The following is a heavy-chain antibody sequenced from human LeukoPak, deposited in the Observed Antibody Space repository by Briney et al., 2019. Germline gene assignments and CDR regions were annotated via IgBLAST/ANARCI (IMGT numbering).Heavy chain of an antibody. CDR3: AKDPSTAADAFDI. J-gene: IGHJ3*02. V-gene: IGHV3-30*02. CDR2: IWYDGSNK. Sequence: GGSLRLSCAASGFTFSSYGMHWVRQAPGKGLEWVAFIWYDGSNKYYADSVRGRFTISRDNSKNTLYLQMNSLRAEDTAVYYCAKDPSTAADAFDIWGQGTMVTVSS. D-gene: IGHD5-18*01. CDR1: GFTFSSYG.